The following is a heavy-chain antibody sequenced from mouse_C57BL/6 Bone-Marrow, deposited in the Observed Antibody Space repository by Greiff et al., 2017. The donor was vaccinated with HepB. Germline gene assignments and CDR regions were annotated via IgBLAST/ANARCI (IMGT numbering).Heavy chain of an antibody. CDR3: ARGYYGSGLAWFAY. CDR1: GYTFTSYW. CDR2: IDPSDSYT. D-gene: IGHD1-1*01. J-gene: IGHJ3*01. V-gene: IGHV1-50*01. Sequence: QVQLQQPGAELVKPGASVKLSCKASGYTFTSYWMQWVKQRPGQGLEWIGEIDPSDSYTNYNQKFKGKATLTVDTSSSTAYMQLSSLTSEDSAVYYCARGYYGSGLAWFAYWGQGTLVTVSA.